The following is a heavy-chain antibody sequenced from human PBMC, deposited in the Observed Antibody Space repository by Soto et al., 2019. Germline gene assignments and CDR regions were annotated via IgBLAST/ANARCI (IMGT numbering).Heavy chain of an antibody. D-gene: IGHD6-13*01. J-gene: IGHJ4*02. V-gene: IGHV3-9*01. CDR1: GFTFDDYA. CDR2: ISWNSGSI. Sequence: ESGGGLVQPGRSLRLSCAASGFTFDDYAMHWVRQAPGKGLEWVSGISWNSGSIGYADSVKGRFTISRDNAKNSLYLQMNSLRAEDTALYYCAKAEAAAGAYYFDYWGQGTLVTVSS. CDR3: AKAEAAAGAYYFDY.